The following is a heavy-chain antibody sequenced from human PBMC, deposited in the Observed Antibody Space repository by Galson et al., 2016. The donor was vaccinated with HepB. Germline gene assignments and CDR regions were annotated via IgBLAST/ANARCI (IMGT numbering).Heavy chain of an antibody. CDR1: GYIFTSYD. J-gene: IGHJ4*02. V-gene: IGHV1-8*01. CDR3: AVLEGGDSGSYFDY. CDR2: MNPNSGDT. D-gene: IGHD3-10*01. Sequence: SVKVSCKASGYIFTSYDITWVRQATGQGLEWMGWMNPNSGDTGYAQKFQGRVSMTRNTAISTAYMELSSLTSEDTAVYYCAVLEGGDSGSYFDYWGQGTLVTVSS.